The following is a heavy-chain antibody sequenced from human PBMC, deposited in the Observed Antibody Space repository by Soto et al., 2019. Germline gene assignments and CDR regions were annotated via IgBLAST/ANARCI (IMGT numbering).Heavy chain of an antibody. J-gene: IGHJ6*02. Sequence: SGPTLVNPTETLTLTCTVSGFSLSNARMGVSWIRQPPGKALEWLAHIFSNDEKSYSTSLKSRLTISKDTSKSQVVLTMTNMDPVDTATYYCARSTGDSSSWYGGNGMDVWGQGTTVTVSS. CDR3: ARSTGDSSSWYGGNGMDV. CDR2: IFSNDEK. V-gene: IGHV2-26*01. D-gene: IGHD6-13*01. CDR1: GFSLSNARMG.